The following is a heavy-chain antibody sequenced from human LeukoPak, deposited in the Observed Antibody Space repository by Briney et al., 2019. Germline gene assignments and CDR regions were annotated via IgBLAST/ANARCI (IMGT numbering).Heavy chain of an antibody. Sequence: GGSLRLSCVVSGFTFSNYAMTWVRQAPGKGLEWVSEITGSGNSTYYADSVKGRFTISRDNSKNTLYLQMNSLRAEDTAVYYCARELFDFDYWGQGTLVTVSS. CDR3: ARELFDFDY. J-gene: IGHJ4*02. V-gene: IGHV3-23*01. CDR1: GFTFSNYA. CDR2: ITGSGNST. D-gene: IGHD3-10*01.